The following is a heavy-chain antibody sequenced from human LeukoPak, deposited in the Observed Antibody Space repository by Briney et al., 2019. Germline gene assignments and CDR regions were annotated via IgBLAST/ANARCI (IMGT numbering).Heavy chain of an antibody. CDR1: GYTFSSYG. CDR3: ARAFYHDTSGYYDY. J-gene: IGHJ4*02. CDR2: ISAHNGNT. D-gene: IGHD3-22*01. Sequence: GASVEVSCKVSGYTFSSYGICWVRQAPGQGLEWMGWISAHNGNTNYAQKLQGRITMTTDTSTSTAYMELRSLRSDDTAVYYCARAFYHDTSGYYDYWGQGTLVTVSS. V-gene: IGHV1-18*01.